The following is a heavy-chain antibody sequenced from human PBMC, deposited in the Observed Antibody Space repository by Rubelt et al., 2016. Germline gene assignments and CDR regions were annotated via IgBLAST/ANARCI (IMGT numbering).Heavy chain of an antibody. J-gene: IGHJ4*02. D-gene: IGHD1-26*01. Sequence: YYADSVKGRFTISRDNSKNTLYLQMNSLRAEDTAVYYCARGPTSPPKRASIGYYFDYWGQGTLVTVSS. V-gene: IGHV3-23*01. CDR3: ARGPTSPPKRASIGYYFDY.